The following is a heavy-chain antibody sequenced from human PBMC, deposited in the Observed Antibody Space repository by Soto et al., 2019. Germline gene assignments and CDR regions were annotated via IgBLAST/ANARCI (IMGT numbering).Heavy chain of an antibody. J-gene: IGHJ4*02. CDR2: IDIAGSTT. CDR3: ARDQTVAGPTTFDY. Sequence: GGSLRLSCAASGFTFSSYWMHWVRQTPGKGLVWVSRIDIAGSTTTYADSVKGRSTISRDNAKNTLYLQMNSLRAEDTAVYYCARDQTVAGPTTFDYCGQGTLVTVSS. D-gene: IGHD6-19*01. V-gene: IGHV3-74*01. CDR1: GFTFSSYW.